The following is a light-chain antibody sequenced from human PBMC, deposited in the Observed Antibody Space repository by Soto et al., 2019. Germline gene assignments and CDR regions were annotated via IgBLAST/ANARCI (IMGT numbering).Light chain of an antibody. CDR1: QSLLHSNGYNY. CDR3: MQALQTPT. J-gene: IGKJ5*01. Sequence: EIVMTQSPLSLPVTPGEPASISCTSSQSLLHSNGYNYLDWYLQKPGQSPWPLNYSGSNRAFRVPDRFSGSGSGKDFTLKISRVEAEDVGVYYCMQALQTPTFGQGTRLEIK. CDR2: SGS. V-gene: IGKV2-28*01.